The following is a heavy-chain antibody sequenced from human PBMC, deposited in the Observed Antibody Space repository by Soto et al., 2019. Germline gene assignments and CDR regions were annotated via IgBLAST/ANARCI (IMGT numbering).Heavy chain of an antibody. CDR2: MNPNSGNT. V-gene: IGHV1-8*01. CDR3: ARLPDGYYYYGMDV. Sequence: QVQLVQSGAEVKKPGASVKVACKASGYTFTSYDINWVRQATGQGLEWMGWMNPNSGNTGYAQKFQGRVTTTRNTSRSTAYMELGSLRSEDTAVYYCARLPDGYYYYGMDVWGQGTTVTVSS. J-gene: IGHJ6*02. CDR1: GYTFTSYD.